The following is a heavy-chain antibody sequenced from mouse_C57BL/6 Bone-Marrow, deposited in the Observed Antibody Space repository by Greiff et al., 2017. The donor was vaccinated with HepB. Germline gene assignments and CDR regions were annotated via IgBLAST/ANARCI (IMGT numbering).Heavy chain of an antibody. CDR1: GFNIKDYY. CDR2: IDPEAGET. J-gene: IGHJ2*01. Sequence: VQLQQSGAELVKPGASVKLSCTASGFNIKDYYMHWVKQRTEQGLEWIGRIDPEAGETKYAPKFQGKATITADTSSNTAYLQLSSLTSDDTAVYYCARSSTTVVFYYFDYWGQGTTLTVSS. CDR3: ARSSTTVVFYYFDY. D-gene: IGHD1-1*01. V-gene: IGHV14-2*01.